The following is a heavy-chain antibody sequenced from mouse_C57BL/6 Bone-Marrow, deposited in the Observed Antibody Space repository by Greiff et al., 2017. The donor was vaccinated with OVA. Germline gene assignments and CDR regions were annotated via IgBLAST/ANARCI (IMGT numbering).Heavy chain of an antibody. CDR3: ARHGRDYGKWYFDF. D-gene: IGHD2-1*01. CDR2: ISNLAYSI. V-gene: IGHV5-15*01. J-gene: IGHJ1*03. CDR1: GFTFSDYG. Sequence: EVMLVESGGGLVQPGGSLKLSCAASGFTFSDYGMAWVRPAPRKGPEWVAFISNLAYSIYYADTVTGRFTISRENAKNTLYLEMSSLRSEDTAMYYCARHGRDYGKWYFDFWGTGTTVTVSS.